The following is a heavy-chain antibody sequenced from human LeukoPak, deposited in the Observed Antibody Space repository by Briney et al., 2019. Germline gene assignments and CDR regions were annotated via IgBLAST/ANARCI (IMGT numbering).Heavy chain of an antibody. CDR3: TRLVYYSDSTGNCFDY. J-gene: IGHJ4*02. CDR2: IYYSGST. Sequence: PSETLSLTCTVSGGSISSSSYYWGWIRQPPGKGLEWIGSIYYSGSTYYNSPLKSRVTISVDTSKNQFSLKLNSVTAADTAVYYCTRLVYYSDSTGNCFDYWGQGTLVTVSS. D-gene: IGHD3-22*01. V-gene: IGHV4-39*01. CDR1: GGSISSSSYY.